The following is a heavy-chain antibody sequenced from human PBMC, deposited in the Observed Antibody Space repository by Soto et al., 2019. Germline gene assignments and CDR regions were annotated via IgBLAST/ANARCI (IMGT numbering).Heavy chain of an antibody. V-gene: IGHV3-21*01. CDR1: GFTFSSYS. Sequence: EVQLVESGGGLVKPGGSLRLSCAASGFTFSSYSMNWVRQAPGKGLEWVSSISSSSSYIYYADSVKGRFTISRDNAKNSLYLQMNSLRAEDTAVYYCARGGYDFWSGYYSYWGQGTLVTVSS. CDR3: ARGGYDFWSGYYSY. D-gene: IGHD3-3*01. J-gene: IGHJ4*02. CDR2: ISSSSSYI.